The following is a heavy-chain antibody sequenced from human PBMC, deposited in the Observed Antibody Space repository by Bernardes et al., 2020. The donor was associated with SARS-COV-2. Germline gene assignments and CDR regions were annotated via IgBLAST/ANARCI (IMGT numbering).Heavy chain of an antibody. V-gene: IGHV3-30-3*01. J-gene: IGHJ6*02. Sequence: SMRLSCAASGFPFRSYAMHLVRQSPGKGLEWVAVISYDGSNKYYADSVKGRFTISRDNSKNTLYLQMNSLRAEDTAVYYCASTYRSDFYYYYGMDVWGQGTTVTVSS. CDR1: GFPFRSYA. D-gene: IGHD4-4*01. CDR3: ASTYRSDFYYYYGMDV. CDR2: ISYDGSNK.